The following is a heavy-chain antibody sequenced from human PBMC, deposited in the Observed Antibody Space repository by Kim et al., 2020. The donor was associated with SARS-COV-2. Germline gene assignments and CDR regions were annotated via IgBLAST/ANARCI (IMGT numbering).Heavy chain of an antibody. CDR3: ARHPSFYDSSGYPDY. V-gene: IGHV5-10-1*01. CDR1: GYSFTSYW. D-gene: IGHD3-22*01. J-gene: IGHJ4*02. CDR2: IDPSDSYT. Sequence: GESLKISCKGSGYSFTSYWISWVRQMPGKGLEWMGRIDPSDSYTNYSPSFQGHVTISADKSISTAYLQWSSLKASDTAMYYCARHPSFYDSSGYPDYWGQGTLVTVSS.